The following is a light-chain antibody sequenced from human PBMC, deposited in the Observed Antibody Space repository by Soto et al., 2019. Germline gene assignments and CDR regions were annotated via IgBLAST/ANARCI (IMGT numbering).Light chain of an antibody. Sequence: EIVRTQSPVPLSVSPGERVTLSCRASQSVGTTVAWYQQKSGRAPRLLIYSASTRATGVPARFSGSASGTDFTLSITSLQSEDFGVYYCQQYKDWPPTFGQGTKVEIK. CDR2: SAS. J-gene: IGKJ1*01. V-gene: IGKV3-15*01. CDR1: QSVGTT. CDR3: QQYKDWPPT.